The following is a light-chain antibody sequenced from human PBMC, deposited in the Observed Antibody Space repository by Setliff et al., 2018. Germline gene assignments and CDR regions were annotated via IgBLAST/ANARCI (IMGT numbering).Light chain of an antibody. V-gene: IGLV1-47*01. J-gene: IGLJ2*01. CDR3: AAWDDSLSAVV. CDR1: SSNIGSNY. CDR2: RNS. Sequence: QSVLAQPPSASGTPGQRVTISCSGSSSNIGSNYVYWYQHLPGTAPKLLIYRNSQRPSGVPDRFSGSKSGTSAPLAISGLRSEDETTYYCAAWDDSLSAVVFGGGTKVTVL.